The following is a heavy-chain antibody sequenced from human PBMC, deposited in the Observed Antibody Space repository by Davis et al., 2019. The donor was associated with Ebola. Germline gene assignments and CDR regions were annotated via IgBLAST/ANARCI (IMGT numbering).Heavy chain of an antibody. CDR3: AKGFTYGYSWFDP. D-gene: IGHD5-18*01. V-gene: IGHV4-59*01. CDR2: VYYTGST. CDR1: GGSISSYY. J-gene: IGHJ5*02. Sequence: SETLSLTCTVSGGSISSYYWSWIRQTPGKGLEWIGYVYYTGSTRYNPSLKSRATISVDTSKNQFSLKLRSVTATDTAFYYCAKGFTYGYSWFDPWGQGTLVTVSS.